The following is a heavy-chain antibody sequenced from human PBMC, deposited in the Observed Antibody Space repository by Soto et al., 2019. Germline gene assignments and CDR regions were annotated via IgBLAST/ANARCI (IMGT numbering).Heavy chain of an antibody. Sequence: QLQLQESGPGLVKPSETLSLTCTVSGDSISSSSYYWGWIRQPPGQGLEWIGTIYYSGSTYYNPSLKSRLTMSVDTSKNQFSLKLSSVTAADSAVYFCGGRPTPAAKIFDFWGQGPLVAVSS. D-gene: IGHD2-2*01. CDR1: GDSISSSSYY. CDR2: IYYSGST. CDR3: GGRPTPAAKIFDF. J-gene: IGHJ4*02. V-gene: IGHV4-39*01.